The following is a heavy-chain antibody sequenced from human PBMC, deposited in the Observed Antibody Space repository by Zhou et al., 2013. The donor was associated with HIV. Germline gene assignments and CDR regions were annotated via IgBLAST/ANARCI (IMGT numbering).Heavy chain of an antibody. Sequence: VQLQESGPGLVRPSETLSLTCAVSGFSIRSGYHWGWIRQPPGKGLEWIASIYHSGSTYYSPSLRSRVSISVDTSKNQFFLKLTSVTAADTAVYYCARNLRTMFEDYWGQGILVTVSS. V-gene: IGHV4-38-2*01. D-gene: IGHD3-10*02. CDR1: GFSIRSGYH. CDR3: ARNLRTMFEDY. CDR2: IYHSGST. J-gene: IGHJ4*02.